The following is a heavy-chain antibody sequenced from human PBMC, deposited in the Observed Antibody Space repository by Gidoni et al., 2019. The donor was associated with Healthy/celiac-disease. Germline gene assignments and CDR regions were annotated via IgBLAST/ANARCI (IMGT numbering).Heavy chain of an antibody. Sequence: EVQLVEPGGGLVQPGRSLRLSCAASGFTFDDYALHWVRQAPGKGLEWVSGISWNSGSIGYEDSVKGRFTISRDNAKNSLYLQMNSLRAEDTALYYCAKDMWGGNSSRLGHPDWGYFQHWGQGTLVTVSS. CDR2: ISWNSGSI. CDR1: GFTFDDYA. J-gene: IGHJ1*01. CDR3: AKDMWGGNSSRLGHPDWGYFQH. D-gene: IGHD6-13*01. V-gene: IGHV3-9*01.